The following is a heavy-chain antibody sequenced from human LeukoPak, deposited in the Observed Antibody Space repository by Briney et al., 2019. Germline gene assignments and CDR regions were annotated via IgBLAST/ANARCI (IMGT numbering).Heavy chain of an antibody. Sequence: SETLSLTCTVSGGSISSYYWSWIRQPPRKGLEWIGYTYYSGSTNYNPSLKSRVTISVDTSKNQFSLKLSSVTAADTAVYYCARETEVSAALDYWGQGTLVTVSS. CDR2: TYYSGST. J-gene: IGHJ4*02. CDR1: GGSISSYY. D-gene: IGHD6-25*01. V-gene: IGHV4-59*01. CDR3: ARETEVSAALDY.